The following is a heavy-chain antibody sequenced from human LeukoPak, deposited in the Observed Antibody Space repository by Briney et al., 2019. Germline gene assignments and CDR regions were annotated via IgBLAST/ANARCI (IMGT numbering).Heavy chain of an antibody. CDR3: ARHNEFFN. D-gene: IGHD3-10*01. CDR2: IKSITYET. V-gene: IGHV3-15*01. J-gene: IGHJ4*02. CDR1: GFSFTDAW. Sequence: PGWALRLSCAASGFSFTDAWMNWLRQAPGKGLEWVGRIKSITYETHYSAPVQGRFTNSRDDSRTTLYLQMSSLRSDDTAVYYCARHNEFFNWGQGTLVTVSS.